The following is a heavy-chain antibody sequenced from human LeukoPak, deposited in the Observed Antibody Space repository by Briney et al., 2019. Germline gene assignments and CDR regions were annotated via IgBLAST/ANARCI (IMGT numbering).Heavy chain of an antibody. Sequence: PGGSLRLSCAASGFTFDDYAMHWARQAPGKGLEGVSGISWNSGSIGYADSVKGRFTISRDNAKNSLYLQMNSLRAEDTALYYCAKVQGSGWYGWFDPWGQGTLVTVSS. D-gene: IGHD6-19*01. CDR3: AKVQGSGWYGWFDP. CDR2: ISWNSGSI. CDR1: GFTFDDYA. V-gene: IGHV3-9*01. J-gene: IGHJ5*02.